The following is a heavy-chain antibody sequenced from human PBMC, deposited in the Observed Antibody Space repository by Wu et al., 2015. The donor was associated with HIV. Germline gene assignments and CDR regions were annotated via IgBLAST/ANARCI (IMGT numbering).Heavy chain of an antibody. CDR1: GYTFTSYY. D-gene: IGHD3-10*01. Sequence: QVQLVQSGAEVKKPGASVKVSCKASGYTFTSYYMHWVRQAPGQGLEWMGIINPSGSYTTYAQKFQGRVTVTSDTSTSTVYMEMSSLRSEDTAVYYCARTAEYYYGLGTSPTNWYFDLWGRGTLVTVSS. J-gene: IGHJ2*01. CDR3: ARTAEYYYGLGTSPTNWYFDL. V-gene: IGHV1-46*01. CDR2: INPSGSYT.